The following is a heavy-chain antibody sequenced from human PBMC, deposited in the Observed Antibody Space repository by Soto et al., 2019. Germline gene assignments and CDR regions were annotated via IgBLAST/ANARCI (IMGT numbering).Heavy chain of an antibody. V-gene: IGHV3-23*01. D-gene: IGHD3-22*01. J-gene: IGHJ4*02. CDR2: ISDSGGLT. CDR1: GFAFSSHP. CDR3: AKLVRYYYDSSAISS. Sequence: GGSLRLSCAASGFAFSSHPMSWVRQAPERGLEWVSGISDSGGLTYNADSVKGRFTISRDNSKNTLYLQMNSLRAEDTALYYCAKLVRYYYDSSAISSWGQGTLVTVSS.